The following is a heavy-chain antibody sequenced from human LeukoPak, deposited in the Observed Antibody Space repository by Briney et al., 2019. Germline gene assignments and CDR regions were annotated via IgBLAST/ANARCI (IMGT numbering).Heavy chain of an antibody. V-gene: IGHV3-48*01. CDR1: GFTFSSYS. J-gene: IGHJ4*02. CDR3: ARKAGYYYGSGDY. Sequence: GGSLRLSCAASGFTFSSYSMNWVRQAPGKGLEWVSYISSSSSTIYYADSVKGRFTISRDNAKNSLYLQMNSLRAEDTAVYYCARKAGYYYGSGDYWGQGTLVTVSS. D-gene: IGHD3-10*01. CDR2: ISSSSSTI.